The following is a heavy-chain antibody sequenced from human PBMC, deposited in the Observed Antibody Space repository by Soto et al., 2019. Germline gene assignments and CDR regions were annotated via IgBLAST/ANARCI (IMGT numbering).Heavy chain of an antibody. CDR3: ARGTYYYGSGSDYLDY. CDR1: GGSISSSSYY. Sequence: QLQLQESGPGLVKPSETLSLTCTVSGGSISSSSYYWGWIRQPPGKGLEWIGSIYYSGSTYYNPFLKSRLTISVDTSKNQFSLKLSSVTAADTAVYYCARGTYYYGSGSDYLDYWGQGTLVTVSS. D-gene: IGHD3-10*01. J-gene: IGHJ4*02. CDR2: IYYSGST. V-gene: IGHV4-39*01.